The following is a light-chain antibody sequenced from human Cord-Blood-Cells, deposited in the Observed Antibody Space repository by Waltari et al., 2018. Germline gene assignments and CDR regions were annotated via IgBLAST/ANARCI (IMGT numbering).Light chain of an antibody. Sequence: EIEMTQSPATLSVSPGERATLPCRASQSVSSNLAWYQQNPGQAPRLLIYGASTRASGIPARFSGSGSGTEFTLTISSLQSEDFAVYYCQQYNNWPRTFGQGTKVEIK. CDR2: GAS. CDR1: QSVSSN. J-gene: IGKJ1*01. V-gene: IGKV3-15*01. CDR3: QQYNNWPRT.